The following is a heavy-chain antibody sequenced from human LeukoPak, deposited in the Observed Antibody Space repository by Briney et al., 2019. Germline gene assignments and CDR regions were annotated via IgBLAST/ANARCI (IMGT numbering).Heavy chain of an antibody. Sequence: RTGGSLRLSCAASGFTFSSYEMNWVRQAPGKGLEWVSYISSGGTTIYYTDSVKGRFTISRDNAKNSLYLQMNSLRAEDTAVYYCASLTCQGCDYWGQGTLVTVSS. CDR2: ISSGGTTI. D-gene: IGHD2/OR15-2a*01. CDR3: ASLTCQGCDY. V-gene: IGHV3-48*03. CDR1: GFTFSSYE. J-gene: IGHJ4*02.